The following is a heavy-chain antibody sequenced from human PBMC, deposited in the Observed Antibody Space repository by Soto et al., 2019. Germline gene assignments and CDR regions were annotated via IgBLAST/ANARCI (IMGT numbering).Heavy chain of an antibody. CDR2: IYYSGST. V-gene: IGHV4-30-4*01. CDR1: GGSISSGDYY. J-gene: IGHJ4*02. D-gene: IGHD3-22*01. CDR3: ARVRVGYDSSGYAAPDY. Sequence: QVQLQESGPGLVKPSQTLSLTCTVSGGSISSGDYYWSWIRQPPGKALEWIGYIYYSGSTYYNPSLKSRVTISVDTSKNQFSLKLSSVTAADTAVYYCARVRVGYDSSGYAAPDYWGQGTLVTVSS.